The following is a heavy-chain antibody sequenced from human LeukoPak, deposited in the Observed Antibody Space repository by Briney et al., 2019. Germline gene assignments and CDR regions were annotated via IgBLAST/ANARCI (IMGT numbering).Heavy chain of an antibody. CDR2: VIPSGAST. CDR1: GFTFTTYG. V-gene: IGHV3-23*01. CDR3: ARVVLTGYYVDY. J-gene: IGHJ4*02. Sequence: PGGSLRLSCAASGFTFTTYGMNWVRQAPGKGLEWVSGVIPSGASTYYADSVKGRFTISRDNSKNTLYLQMNSLRAEDTAVYYCARVVLTGYYVDYWGQGTLVTVSS. D-gene: IGHD3-9*01.